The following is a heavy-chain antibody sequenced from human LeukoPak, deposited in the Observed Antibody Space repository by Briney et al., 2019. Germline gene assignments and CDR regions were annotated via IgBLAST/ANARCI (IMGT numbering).Heavy chain of an antibody. CDR1: GFTFSTSW. V-gene: IGHV3-74*01. Sequence: GGSLRLSCAASGFTFSTSWMHWVRQTPGKGLAWVSRINSDGSSTRYADSVKGRFTISRDNAKNTLDLQMSSLRAEDTAVYYCARVDCSGGSCYFDYWGQGTLVTVSS. D-gene: IGHD2-15*01. J-gene: IGHJ4*02. CDR2: INSDGSST. CDR3: ARVDCSGGSCYFDY.